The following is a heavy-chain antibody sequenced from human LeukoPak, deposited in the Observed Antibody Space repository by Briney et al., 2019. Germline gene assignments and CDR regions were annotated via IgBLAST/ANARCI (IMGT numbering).Heavy chain of an antibody. V-gene: IGHV3-33*01. CDR1: GFTFSSYG. CDR3: AREYYYDSSGYSDY. Sequence: GGSLRLSWAASGFTFSSYGMHWVRQAPGKGLEWVAVIWYDGSNKYYADSVKGRFTISRDNSKNTLYLQMNSLRAKDTAVYYCAREYYYDSSGYSDYWGQGTLVTVSS. CDR2: IWYDGSNK. D-gene: IGHD3-22*01. J-gene: IGHJ4*02.